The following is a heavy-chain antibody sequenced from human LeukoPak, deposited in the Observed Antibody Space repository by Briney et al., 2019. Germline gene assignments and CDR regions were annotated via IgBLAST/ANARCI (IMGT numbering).Heavy chain of an antibody. V-gene: IGHV4-30-2*01. D-gene: IGHD3-10*01. J-gene: IGHJ1*01. CDR3: ARSDYYPSAEYFQH. CDR2: IYHSGST. Sequence: PSQTLSLTCAVSGDSINGGGYSWSWIRQPPGKGLEWIGYIYHSGSTYYSPSLKSRVTISLDRPKNQFSLKLSSVTAADTAVYYCARSDYYPSAEYFQHWGQGTLVTVSS. CDR1: GDSINGGGYS.